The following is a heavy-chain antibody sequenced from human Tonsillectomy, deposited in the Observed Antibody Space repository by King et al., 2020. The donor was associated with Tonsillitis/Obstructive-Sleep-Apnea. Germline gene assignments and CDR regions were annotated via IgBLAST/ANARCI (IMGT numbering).Heavy chain of an antibody. CDR2: TRNKANSYTT. CDR3: ASGVTT. D-gene: IGHD1-1*01. Sequence: VQLVESGGGLVQPGGSLRLSCAASGFTFSDHYMDWVRQAPGKGLEWVGRTRNKANSYTTEYAASVKGRFTISRDDSNNSLYLQMNSLKTEDTAVYYCASGVTTWGQGTLVTVSS. CDR1: GFTFSDHY. V-gene: IGHV3-72*01. J-gene: IGHJ4*02.